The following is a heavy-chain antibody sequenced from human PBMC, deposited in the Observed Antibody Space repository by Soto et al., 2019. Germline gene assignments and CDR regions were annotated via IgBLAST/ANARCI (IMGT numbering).Heavy chain of an antibody. CDR3: ARSIAAAGIHAFDI. V-gene: IGHV1-2*02. J-gene: IGHJ3*02. CDR2: INPNSGGT. Sequence: ASVKVSCKASGYTFTGYYMHWVRQAPGQGLEWMGWINPNSGGTNYAQKFQGRVTMTRDTSISTAYMELSRLRSDDTAVYYCARSIAAAGIHAFDIWGQGTMVTVSS. D-gene: IGHD6-13*01. CDR1: GYTFTGYY.